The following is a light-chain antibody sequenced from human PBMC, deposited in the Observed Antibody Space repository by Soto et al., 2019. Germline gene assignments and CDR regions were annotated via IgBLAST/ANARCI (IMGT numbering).Light chain of an antibody. CDR1: QVITHD. CDR3: LQLNTYPWT. Sequence: DIQMTQSPSSLSASVGDRLTITCRASQVITHDLGWYQQKPGRAPKRLIYAASTLQSGVPSRFSGSGSGTEFTLTISSLQPEDVATYYCLQLNTYPWTFGQGTKVDIK. V-gene: IGKV1-17*01. J-gene: IGKJ1*01. CDR2: AAS.